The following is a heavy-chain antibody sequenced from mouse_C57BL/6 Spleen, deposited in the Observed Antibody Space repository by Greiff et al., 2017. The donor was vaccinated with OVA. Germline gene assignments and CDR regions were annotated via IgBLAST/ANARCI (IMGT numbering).Heavy chain of an antibody. CDR2: IYPGSGST. Sequence: QVHVKQPGAELVKPGASVKMSCKASGYTFTSYWITWVKQRPGQGLEWIGDIYPGSGSTNYNEKFKSKATLTVDTSSSTAYMQLSSLTSEDSAVYYCARGNGYFDVWGTGTTVTVSS. CDR1: GYTFTSYW. J-gene: IGHJ1*03. CDR3: ARGNGYFDV. V-gene: IGHV1-55*01.